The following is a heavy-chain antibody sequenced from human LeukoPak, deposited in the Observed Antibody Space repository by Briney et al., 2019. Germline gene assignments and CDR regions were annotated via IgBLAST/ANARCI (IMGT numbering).Heavy chain of an antibody. CDR1: GYSFTSYW. V-gene: IGHV5-51*01. D-gene: IGHD2-15*01. J-gene: IGHJ5*02. CDR3: ARGYCSGGSCYSGNWFDP. CDR2: IYPGDSDT. Sequence: GESLKISCKGSGYSFTSYWIGWVRPMPGKGLEWMGIIYPGDSDTRYSPSFQGQVTISADKSISTAYLQWSSLKASDTAMYYCARGYCSGGSCYSGNWFDPWGQGTLVTVSS.